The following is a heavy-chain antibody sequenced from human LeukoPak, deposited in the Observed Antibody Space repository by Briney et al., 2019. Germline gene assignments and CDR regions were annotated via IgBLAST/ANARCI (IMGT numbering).Heavy chain of an antibody. Sequence: PGGSLRLSCAASGFTFSSYSMNWVRQAPGKGLEWVSAISGSGGSTYYADSVKGRFTISRDNSKNTLYLQMNSLRAEDTAVYYCARGQRDDYVWGSYRSDAFDIWGQGTMVTVSS. V-gene: IGHV3-23*01. CDR2: ISGSGGST. J-gene: IGHJ3*02. D-gene: IGHD3-16*02. CDR1: GFTFSSYS. CDR3: ARGQRDDYVWGSYRSDAFDI.